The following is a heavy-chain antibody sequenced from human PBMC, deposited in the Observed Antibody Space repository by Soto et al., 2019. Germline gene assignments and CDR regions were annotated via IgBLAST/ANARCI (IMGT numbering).Heavy chain of an antibody. CDR3: ARGRGVGATEPFDY. V-gene: IGHV3-33*01. CDR1: GFTFSSYG. CDR2: IWYDGSNK. D-gene: IGHD1-26*01. Sequence: GGSLRLSCAASGFTFSSYGMHWVRQAPGKGLEWVAVIWYDGSNKYYADSVKGRFTISRDNSKNTLYLQMNSLRAEDTAVYYCARGRGVGATEPFDYWGQGTLVTVSS. J-gene: IGHJ4*02.